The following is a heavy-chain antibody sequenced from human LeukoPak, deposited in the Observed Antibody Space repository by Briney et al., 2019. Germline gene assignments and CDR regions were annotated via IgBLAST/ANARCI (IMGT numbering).Heavy chain of an antibody. CDR2: IKSKTDGGTT. V-gene: IGHV3-15*01. CDR3: VSSSGYYGDY. Sequence: GGSLRLSCAASGFTFSDYYMSWIRQAPGKGLEWVGRIKSKTDGGTTDYAAPVKGRFTISRDDSKNTLYLQMNSLKTEDTAVYYCVSSSGYYGDYWGQGTLVTVSS. J-gene: IGHJ4*02. CDR1: GFTFSDYY. D-gene: IGHD3-22*01.